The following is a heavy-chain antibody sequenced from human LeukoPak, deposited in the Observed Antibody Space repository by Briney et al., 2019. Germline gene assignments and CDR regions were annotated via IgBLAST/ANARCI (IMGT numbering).Heavy chain of an antibody. CDR1: GFTFSYYA. V-gene: IGHV3-30-3*01. CDR2: KSFDGNNK. CDR3: ARSPHYYGSGNYYPGDY. D-gene: IGHD3-10*01. Sequence: GGSLRLSCAASGFTFSYYAMHWVRQAPGKGLEWVAVKSFDGNNKYYADSVKGRFTISRDNSKNTLYLQMNSLRAEDTAVYYCARSPHYYGSGNYYPGDYWGQGTLVTVSS. J-gene: IGHJ4*02.